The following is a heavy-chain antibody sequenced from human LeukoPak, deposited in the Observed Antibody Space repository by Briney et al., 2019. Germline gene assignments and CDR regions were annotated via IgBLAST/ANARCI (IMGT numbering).Heavy chain of an antibody. J-gene: IGHJ4*01. V-gene: IGHV3-74*03. CDR3: ARDSVAVAEIDY. CDR2: INTDGSET. D-gene: IGHD6-19*01. CDR1: GFTFSSYW. Sequence: GGYLRLSCEASGFTFSSYWMHWVRQVPGKGLRWVSRINTDGSETTYADSVKGRFTISRDNTKNSLSLQMNSLRAEDTAIYYCARDSVAVAEIDYWGQGTLVTVSS.